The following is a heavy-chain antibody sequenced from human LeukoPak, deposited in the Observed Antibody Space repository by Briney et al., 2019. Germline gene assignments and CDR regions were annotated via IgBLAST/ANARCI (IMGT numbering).Heavy chain of an antibody. CDR1: GFRFGSYS. D-gene: IGHD1-14*01. J-gene: IGHJ4*02. CDR3: ASRPPPNQIYSPWDY. Sequence: PGGSLRLSCAASGFRFGSYSMSWVRQTPERGLEWVAGILGSDGSTYYADSVKGRFTISRDTSKNTLYLQMNSLRAEDTAVYFCASRPPPNQIYSPWDYRGQGTLVTVSS. CDR2: ILGSDGST. V-gene: IGHV3-23*01.